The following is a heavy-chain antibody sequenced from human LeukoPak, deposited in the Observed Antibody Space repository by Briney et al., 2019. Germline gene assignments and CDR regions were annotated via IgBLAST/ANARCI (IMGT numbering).Heavy chain of an antibody. Sequence: GSLRLSCAASGFTFSNSWMDWVRQSPGKGLEWIGSIYHSGSTYYNPSLKSRVTISVDTSKNQFSLKLSSVTAADTAVYYCARDGLLWFGDQFDYWGQGTLVTVSS. CDR2: IYHSGST. CDR1: GFTFSNSW. CDR3: ARDGLLWFGDQFDY. D-gene: IGHD3-10*01. J-gene: IGHJ4*02. V-gene: IGHV4-38-2*02.